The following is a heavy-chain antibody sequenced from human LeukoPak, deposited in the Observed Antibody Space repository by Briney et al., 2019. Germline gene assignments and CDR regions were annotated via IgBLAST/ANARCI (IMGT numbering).Heavy chain of an antibody. CDR1: GYTFTGYY. CDR3: ARAFEYYYDSSGYLGFDC. V-gene: IGHV1-2*02. Sequence: ASVKVSCKASGYTFTGYYMHWVRQAPGQGLEWMGWINPNSGGTNYAQKFQGRVTMTRDTSISTAYMELSRLRSDDTAVYYCARAFEYYYDSSGYLGFDCWGQGTLVTVSS. CDR2: INPNSGGT. J-gene: IGHJ4*02. D-gene: IGHD3-22*01.